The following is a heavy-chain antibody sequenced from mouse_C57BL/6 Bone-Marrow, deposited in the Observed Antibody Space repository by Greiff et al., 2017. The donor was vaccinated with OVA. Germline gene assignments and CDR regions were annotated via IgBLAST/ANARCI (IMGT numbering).Heavy chain of an antibody. J-gene: IGHJ2*01. CDR2: INYDGSST. V-gene: IGHV5-16*01. D-gene: IGHD3-2*02. CDR3: ARDPYSSGYYYFDY. CDR1: GFTFSDYY. Sequence: EVKLVESEGGLVQPGSSMKLSCTASGFTFSDYYMAWVRQVPEKGLEWVANINYDGSSTYYLDSLKSRFIISRDNAKNILYLQMSSLKSEDTATYYCARDPYSSGYYYFDYWGQGTTLTVSS.